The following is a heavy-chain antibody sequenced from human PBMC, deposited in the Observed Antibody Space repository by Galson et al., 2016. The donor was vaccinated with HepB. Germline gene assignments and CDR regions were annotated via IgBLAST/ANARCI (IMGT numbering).Heavy chain of an antibody. CDR1: GYTFASFT. CDR2: INAGNGNT. D-gene: IGHD6-13*01. J-gene: IGHJ4*02. CDR3: ARVFQQLGAALGY. V-gene: IGHV1-3*01. Sequence: SVKVSCKASGYTFASFTMHWVRQAPGQSLEWMGWINAGNGNTKYSQKFQARGTMTRDTSANTVYMELTSLRSEDTAVYYCARVFQQLGAALGYWGQGTRVTVSS.